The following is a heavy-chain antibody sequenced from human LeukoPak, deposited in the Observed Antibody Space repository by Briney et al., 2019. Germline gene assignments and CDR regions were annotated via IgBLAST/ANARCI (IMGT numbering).Heavy chain of an antibody. CDR2: ISAYNGNT. CDR3: ARDRGGKYYYDSSGYYPDAFDI. D-gene: IGHD3-22*01. CDR1: GYTFTSYG. V-gene: IGHV1-18*01. J-gene: IGHJ3*02. Sequence: ASVKVSCKASGYTFTSYGISWVRQAPGRGLEWMGWISAYNGNTNYAQKLQGRVTMTTDTSTSTAYMELRSLRSDDTAVYYCARDRGGKYYYDSSGYYPDAFDIWGQGTMVTVSS.